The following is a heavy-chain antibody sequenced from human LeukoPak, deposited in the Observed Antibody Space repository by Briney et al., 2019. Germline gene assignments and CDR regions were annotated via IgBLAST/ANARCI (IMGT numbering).Heavy chain of an antibody. CDR3: ARVYSRRSSGYYYADY. CDR2: MNPNSGNT. V-gene: IGHV1-8*01. D-gene: IGHD3-22*01. Sequence: ASVKVSCKASGYTFSSYDINWVRQDTGQGLEWMGWMNPNSGNTGYAQKFQGRVTMTRNTSINTAYMELSSLRSEDTAVYYCARVYSRRSSGYYYADYWGQGALVTVSS. J-gene: IGHJ4*02. CDR1: GYTFSSYD.